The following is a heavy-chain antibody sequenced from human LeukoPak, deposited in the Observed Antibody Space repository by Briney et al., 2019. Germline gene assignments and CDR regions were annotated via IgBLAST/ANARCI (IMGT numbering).Heavy chain of an antibody. Sequence: SETLSLTCAVYGGSFSGYYWSWIRQPPGKGLEWIGEINDSGSTSCSPSLKSRVSISVDTSKNQFSLKLSSVTAADTAVYYCARVIDYAISGLYLGYWGQ. V-gene: IGHV4-34*01. J-gene: IGHJ4*02. D-gene: IGHD3-22*01. CDR3: ARVIDYAISGLYLGY. CDR2: INDSGST. CDR1: GGSFSGYY.